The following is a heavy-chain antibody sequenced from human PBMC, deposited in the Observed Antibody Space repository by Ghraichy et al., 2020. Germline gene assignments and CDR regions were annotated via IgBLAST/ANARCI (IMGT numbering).Heavy chain of an antibody. CDR2: IWYDGSNK. V-gene: IGHV3-33*08. Sequence: GGSLRLSCAASGFTFSSYGMHWVRQAPGKGLEWVAVIWYDGSNKYYADSVKGRFTISRDNSKNTLYLQMNSLRAEDTAVYYCARVGSLLWFGETEYYGMDVWGQGTTVTVYS. J-gene: IGHJ6*02. CDR1: GFTFSSYG. CDR3: ARVGSLLWFGETEYYGMDV. D-gene: IGHD3-10*01.